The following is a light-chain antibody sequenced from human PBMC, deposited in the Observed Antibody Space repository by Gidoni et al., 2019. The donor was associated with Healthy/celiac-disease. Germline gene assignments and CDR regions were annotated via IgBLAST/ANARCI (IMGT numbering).Light chain of an antibody. CDR3: QQYGSSPWT. CDR2: GAS. J-gene: IGKJ1*01. CDR1: QSVSSSY. V-gene: IGKV3-20*01. Sequence: IVLPQSPGTLSLSPGERATLSCRASQSVSSSYLAWDQQKPGQAPRLLIYGASSRATGIPDRFSGSGSGTDFTLTISRLDPEDFAVYYCQQYGSSPWTFGQGTKVEIK.